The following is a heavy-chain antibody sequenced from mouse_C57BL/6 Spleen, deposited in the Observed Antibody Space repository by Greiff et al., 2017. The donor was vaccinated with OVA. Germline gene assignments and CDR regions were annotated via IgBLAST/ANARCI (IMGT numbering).Heavy chain of an antibody. Sequence: VQLQQPGAELVMPGASVKLSCKASGYTFTSYWMHWVKQRPGQGLEWIGEIDPSDSYTNYNQKFKGKSTLTVDKSSSTAYMQLSSLTSEDSAVYYCARLSHYYGSSWYIDVWGTGTTVTVSS. CDR3: ARLSHYYGSSWYIDV. V-gene: IGHV1-69*01. CDR1: GYTFTSYW. D-gene: IGHD1-1*01. J-gene: IGHJ1*03. CDR2: IDPSDSYT.